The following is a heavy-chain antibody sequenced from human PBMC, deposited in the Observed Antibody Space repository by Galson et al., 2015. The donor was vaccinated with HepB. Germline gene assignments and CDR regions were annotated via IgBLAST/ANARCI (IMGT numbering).Heavy chain of an antibody. Sequence: SVKVSCKASGGTFSSYAISWVRQAPGQGLEWMGGIIPIFGTANYAQKFQGRVTITADESTSTAYMELSSLRSEDTAVYYCARLIGGSYNKGEFDYWGQGTLVTVSS. V-gene: IGHV1-69*13. J-gene: IGHJ4*02. CDR3: ARLIGGSYNKGEFDY. CDR1: GGTFSSYA. CDR2: IIPIFGTA. D-gene: IGHD1-26*01.